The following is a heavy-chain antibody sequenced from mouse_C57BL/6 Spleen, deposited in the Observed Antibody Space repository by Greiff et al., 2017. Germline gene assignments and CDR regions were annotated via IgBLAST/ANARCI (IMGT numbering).Heavy chain of an antibody. CDR3: ARLPSY. CDR1: GYTFTSYW. J-gene: IGHJ3*01. CDR2: IDPSDSDT. V-gene: IGHV1-69*01. Sequence: QVQLQQPGAELVMPGASVKLSCKASGYTFTSYWMHWVKQRPGQGLEWIGEIDPSDSDTNYNQKFKGKSTLTVDKSSSTAYMQLSSLTSEDSAVYYCARLPSYWGQGTLVTVSA.